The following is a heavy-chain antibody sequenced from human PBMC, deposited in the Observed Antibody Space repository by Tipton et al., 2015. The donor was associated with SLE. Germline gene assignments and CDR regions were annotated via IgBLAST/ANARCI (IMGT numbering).Heavy chain of an antibody. CDR1: GGSFSGYY. CDR2: IYYSGST. Sequence: TLSLTCAVYGGSFSGYYWSWIRQHPGKGLEWIGYIYYSGSTYYNPSLKSRVTISVDTSKNQFSLKLSSVTAADTAVYYCARVPLGPDSAFDIWGQGTMVTVSS. CDR3: ARVPLGPDSAFDI. D-gene: IGHD7-27*01. J-gene: IGHJ3*02. V-gene: IGHV4-31*11.